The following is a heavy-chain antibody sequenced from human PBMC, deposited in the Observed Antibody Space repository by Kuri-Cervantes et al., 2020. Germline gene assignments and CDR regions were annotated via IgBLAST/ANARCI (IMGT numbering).Heavy chain of an antibody. V-gene: IGHV4-59*11. D-gene: IGHD6-13*01. CDR2: VHYSGST. CDR3: AGDGGSSRWYYYYYMYV. Sequence: SETLTLTCSVPGGSISTHNWSWIRQPPGKGLEGIGYVHYSGSTNYNPSLKSGVTISVDTFKNQFSLKQSSVTAADTAVYYCAGDGGSSRWYYYYYMYVWGKGTTVTVSS. J-gene: IGHJ6*03. CDR1: GGSISTHN.